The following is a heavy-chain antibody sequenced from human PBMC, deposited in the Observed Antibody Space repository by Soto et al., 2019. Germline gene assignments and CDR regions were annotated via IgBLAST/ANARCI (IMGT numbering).Heavy chain of an antibody. CDR2: INAGNGNT. J-gene: IGHJ6*02. Sequence: PSVKVSCKASGYTFTSYSMHWVRQAPGQRLEWMGWINAGNGNTKYSQKFQGRVTITRDTSASTAYMELSSLRSEDTAVYYCAIGYCSSTICYAWYYYYYYRMDGCGQGTTVIVSS. CDR3: AIGYCSSTICYAWYYYYYYRMDG. D-gene: IGHD2-2*01. CDR1: GYTFTSYS. V-gene: IGHV1-3*01.